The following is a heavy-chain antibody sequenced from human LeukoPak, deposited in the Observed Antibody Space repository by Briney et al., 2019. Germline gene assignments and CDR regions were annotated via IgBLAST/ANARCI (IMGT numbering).Heavy chain of an antibody. D-gene: IGHD2-15*01. CDR2: IDPSDSYT. V-gene: IGHV5-10-1*01. CDR1: GYSFTSYW. J-gene: IGHJ4*02. Sequence: GESLRISCKGSGYSFTSYWISWVRQTPGKGLEWMGRIDPSDSYTNYSPSFQGHVTISADKSISTAYLQWSSLKASDTAMYYCARRAKSYCSGGSCYLDYWGQGTLVTVSS. CDR3: ARRAKSYCSGGSCYLDY.